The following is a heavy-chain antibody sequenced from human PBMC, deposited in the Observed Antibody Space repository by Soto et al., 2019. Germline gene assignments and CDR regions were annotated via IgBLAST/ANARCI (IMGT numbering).Heavy chain of an antibody. CDR1: EGTFNSYA. CDR2: SIPYYNTL. V-gene: IGHV1-69*01. Sequence: QAQVVQSGAEVRKPGSSVKLSCKASEGTFNSYAIAWVRQAPGQGLEWMGGSIPYYNTLNYAQKFQDRVTITADDSTNTVYMELSSLRSDDTGVYFCVSGASRWYPYVFDSWAQGTLVTVSS. J-gene: IGHJ4*02. CDR3: VSGASRWYPYVFDS. D-gene: IGHD6-13*01.